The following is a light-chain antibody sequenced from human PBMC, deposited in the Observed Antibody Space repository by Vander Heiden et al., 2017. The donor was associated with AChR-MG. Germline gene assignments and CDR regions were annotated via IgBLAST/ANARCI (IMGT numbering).Light chain of an antibody. CDR1: QRVNRLY. CDR2: DTF. Sequence: EIVLTQSPATLSLSPGESATLSCEASQRVNRLYVAWFQQKPGLAPRLLIYDTFTRATGIPDRFSGSGSGTDFTLTIIRLEPEDFAVYYCQQYGSSPITFGQGTRVEIK. J-gene: IGKJ5*01. CDR3: QQYGSSPIT. V-gene: IGKV3D-20*01.